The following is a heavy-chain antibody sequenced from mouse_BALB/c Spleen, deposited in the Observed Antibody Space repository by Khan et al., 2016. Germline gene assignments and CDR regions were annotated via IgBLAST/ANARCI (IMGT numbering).Heavy chain of an antibody. D-gene: IGHD2-2*01. J-gene: IGHJ4*01. CDR2: IWAGGST. CDR1: GFSFTSYG. V-gene: IGHV2-9*02. Sequence: QVQLKQSGPGLVAPSQSLSITCTVSGFSFTSYGVHWVRQPPGKGLEWLGVIWAGGSTTYNSALMSRLNISQDNTKSQVFLNMNSLQTEDTAMYYCARGNYYGCDDSMDYWGQGTSVTVSS. CDR3: ARGNYYGCDDSMDY.